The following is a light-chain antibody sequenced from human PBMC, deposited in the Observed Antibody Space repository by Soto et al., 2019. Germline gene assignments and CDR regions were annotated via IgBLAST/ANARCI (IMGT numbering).Light chain of an antibody. V-gene: IGLV3-1*01. CDR3: QAWDSAPALYV. CDR1: KLGDKY. Sequence: SYELIQPPSVSVAPGQTANITCSGAKLGDKYACWYQQKPGQSPVLVIFLDNKRPSGIPERFSASNSGNTATLTISGTQAMDEADYYCQAWDSAPALYVFGTGTKVTVL. J-gene: IGLJ1*01. CDR2: LDN.